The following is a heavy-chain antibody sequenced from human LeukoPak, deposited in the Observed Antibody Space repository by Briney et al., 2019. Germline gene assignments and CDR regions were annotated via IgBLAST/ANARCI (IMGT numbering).Heavy chain of an antibody. CDR1: GGSFSGYY. Sequence: SETLSHTCAVYGGSFSGYYWSWIRQPPGKGLEWIGEINHSGSTNYNPSLKSRVTISVDTSKNQFSLKLSSVTAADTAVYYCARGDYYGSGSYFGYYYYMDVWGKGTTVTVSS. J-gene: IGHJ6*03. D-gene: IGHD3-10*01. CDR2: INHSGST. CDR3: ARGDYYGSGSYFGYYYYMDV. V-gene: IGHV4-34*01.